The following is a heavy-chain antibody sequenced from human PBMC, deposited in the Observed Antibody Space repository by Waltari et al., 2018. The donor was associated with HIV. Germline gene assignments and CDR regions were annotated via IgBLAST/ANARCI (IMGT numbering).Heavy chain of an antibody. CDR1: GFTFGDYG. Sequence: QVQLVESGGGVVQPERSLRLSCAASGFTFGDYGMHWVRQAPGKGLEWVAVIWYDGSTKYYADSLKGRFTISRDNSKNTLYLQMNSLRAEDTAVYYCASGHSSGYFYFDYWGQGTLVTVSS. CDR2: IWYDGSTK. J-gene: IGHJ4*02. D-gene: IGHD3-22*01. CDR3: ASGHSSGYFYFDY. V-gene: IGHV3-33*01.